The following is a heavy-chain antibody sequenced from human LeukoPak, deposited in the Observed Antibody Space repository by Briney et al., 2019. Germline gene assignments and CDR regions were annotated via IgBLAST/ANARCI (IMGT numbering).Heavy chain of an antibody. CDR2: INHSGST. CDR3: ARGDYSNDPPRAYYFDY. Sequence: SETLSLTCAVYGGSFSGYYWSWIRQPPGKGLEWIGEINHSGSTNYNPSLKSRVTISVDTSKNQFSLKLSSVTAADTAVYYCARGDYSNDPPRAYYFDYWGQGTLVSVSS. J-gene: IGHJ4*02. CDR1: GGSFSGYY. D-gene: IGHD4-11*01. V-gene: IGHV4-34*01.